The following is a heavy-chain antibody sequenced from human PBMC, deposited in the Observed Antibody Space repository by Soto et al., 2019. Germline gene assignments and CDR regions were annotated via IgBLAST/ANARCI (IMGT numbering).Heavy chain of an antibody. CDR1: GYTFTNYG. Sequence: QVQLVQSGAEVRKPGASVTVSCKASGYTFTNYGFIWVRQAPGQGLEWVGWVHTFNGHTNYAQKFQGRVTMTTDTSTGTAYMELRSLRSDDTAVYYCARAGQYSTSGYSLNTFDYWGQGTLVTVSS. J-gene: IGHJ4*02. CDR3: ARAGQYSTSGYSLNTFDY. V-gene: IGHV1-18*01. CDR2: VHTFNGHT. D-gene: IGHD2-2*01.